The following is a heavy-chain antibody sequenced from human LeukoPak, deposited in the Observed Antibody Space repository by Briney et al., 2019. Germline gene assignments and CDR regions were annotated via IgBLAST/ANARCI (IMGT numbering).Heavy chain of an antibody. Sequence: GGSLRLSCAASGFTFSSYSMNWVRQAPGKGLEWGSSISSSSSYIYYADSVKGRFTISRGNAKNSLYLQMNSLRAEDTAVYYCARDGVHCGGDCLNSNWFDPWGQGTLVTVSS. CDR2: ISSSSSYI. CDR3: ARDGVHCGGDCLNSNWFDP. V-gene: IGHV3-21*01. J-gene: IGHJ5*02. CDR1: GFTFSSYS. D-gene: IGHD2-21*02.